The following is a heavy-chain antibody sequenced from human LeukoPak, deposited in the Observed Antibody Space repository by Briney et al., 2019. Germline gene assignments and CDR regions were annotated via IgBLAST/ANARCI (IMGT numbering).Heavy chain of an antibody. CDR3: VRAQGIRYFDWLSYFDY. V-gene: IGHV3-11*06. Sequence: GGSLRLSCAASGFTFSDYYMSWIRQAPGKGLEWVSYISSSSSYTNYADSAKGRFTISRDNAKNSLYLQMNSLRAEDTAVYYCVRAQGIRYFDWLSYFDYWGQGTLVTVSS. CDR2: ISSSSSYT. J-gene: IGHJ4*02. CDR1: GFTFSDYY. D-gene: IGHD3-9*01.